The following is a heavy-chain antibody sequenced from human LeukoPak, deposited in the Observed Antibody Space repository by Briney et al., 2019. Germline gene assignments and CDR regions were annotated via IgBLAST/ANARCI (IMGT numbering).Heavy chain of an antibody. CDR1: GFTFSSYA. J-gene: IGHJ4*02. V-gene: IGHV3-30-3*01. CDR2: ISYDGSNK. CDR3: AREKGRSFDY. Sequence: PGGSLRLSCAASGFTFSSYAMHWVRQAPGKGLEWVAVISYDGSNKYYADSVKGRFTISRDNSKNTLCLQMNSLRAEDTAVYYCAREKGRSFDYWGQGTLVTVSS.